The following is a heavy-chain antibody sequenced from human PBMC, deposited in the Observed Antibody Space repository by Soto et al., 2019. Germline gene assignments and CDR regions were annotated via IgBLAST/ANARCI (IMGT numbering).Heavy chain of an antibody. CDR1: GGTSSSYA. V-gene: IGHV1-69*01. CDR2: IIPILDTT. J-gene: IGHJ4*02. CDR3: ASGGTTVNRRFDF. Sequence: QVRVVQSGAEVKKPGSSVRVSCKASGGTSSSYAITWMRQAPGQGLEWMGGIIPILDTTDYAQKFPGRVTFTADESTSTVYMELSSLTSEDTAVYYCASGGTTVNRRFDFWGQGTLVTVSS. D-gene: IGHD4-4*01.